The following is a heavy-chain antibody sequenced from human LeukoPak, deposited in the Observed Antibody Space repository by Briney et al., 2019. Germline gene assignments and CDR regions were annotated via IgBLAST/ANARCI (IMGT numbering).Heavy chain of an antibody. Sequence: ASVKVSCKASGYTFTSYDINWVRQATGQGLEWMGWMNPNSGNTGYAQKFQGRVTITRNTSISTAYMELSSLRSEDTAVYYCARGPSKGYSKTPGYLQHWGQGTLVTVSS. D-gene: IGHD3-22*01. CDR1: GYTFTSYD. CDR2: MNPNSGNT. CDR3: ARGPSKGYSKTPGYLQH. J-gene: IGHJ1*01. V-gene: IGHV1-8*03.